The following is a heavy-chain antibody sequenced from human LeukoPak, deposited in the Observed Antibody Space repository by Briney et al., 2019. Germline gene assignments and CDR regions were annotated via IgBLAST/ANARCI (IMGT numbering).Heavy chain of an antibody. V-gene: IGHV4-59*08. J-gene: IGHJ3*02. CDR3: ARQDASRLGKMFAYYYDSSGYHAFDI. CDR2: IYYSGST. D-gene: IGHD3-22*01. Sequence: SETLSLTCTVSGGSISSYYWSWIRQPPGKGLEWIGYIYYSGSTNYNPSLKSRAAISVDTSKNQFSLKLSSVTAADTAVYYCARQDASRLGKMFAYYYDSSGYHAFDIWGQGTMVTVSS. CDR1: GGSISSYY.